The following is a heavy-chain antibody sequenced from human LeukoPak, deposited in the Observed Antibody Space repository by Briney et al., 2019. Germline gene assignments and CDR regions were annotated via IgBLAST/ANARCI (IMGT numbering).Heavy chain of an antibody. J-gene: IGHJ6*02. CDR2: IVPILGIA. D-gene: IGHD3-22*01. Sequence: ASVKVSCKASGGTFSSYAISWVRQAPGQGLEWMGRIVPILGIANYAQKFQGRVTITADKSTSTDYMELSSLRSEDTAVYYCARVYDSSGYQNYYYYGMDVWGQGTTVTVSS. V-gene: IGHV1-69*04. CDR3: ARVYDSSGYQNYYYYGMDV. CDR1: GGTFSSYA.